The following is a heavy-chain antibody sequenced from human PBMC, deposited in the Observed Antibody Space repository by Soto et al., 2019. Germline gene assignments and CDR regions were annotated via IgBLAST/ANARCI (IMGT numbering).Heavy chain of an antibody. CDR3: AREMGYSGSGQSTNIDYYYYGLDV. D-gene: IGHD3-10*01. V-gene: IGHV3-30*04. Sequence: QVQLVESGGGVVQPGRSLRLSCAASGFTFSNYAMHWVRQAPGKGLEWVAVTSYDGKNKYDADSVKGRFTISRDNFKNTLYLQMNSPGREDTAVYYCAREMGYSGSGQSTNIDYYYYGLDVWGQGTTVTVSS. J-gene: IGHJ6*02. CDR1: GFTFSNYA. CDR2: TSYDGKNK.